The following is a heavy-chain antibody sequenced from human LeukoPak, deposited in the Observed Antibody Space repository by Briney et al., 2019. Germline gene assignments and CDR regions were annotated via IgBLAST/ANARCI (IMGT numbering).Heavy chain of an antibody. CDR3: ARDPTFAYDSSGYYGAPGY. D-gene: IGHD3-22*01. Sequence: ASVKVSCKASGYTFTSYYMHWVRQAPGQGLEWMGIINPSGGSTSYAQKFRGGVTMTRDTSTSTVYMELSSLRSEDTAVYYCARDPTFAYDSSGYYGAPGYWGQGTLVIVSS. J-gene: IGHJ4*02. V-gene: IGHV1-46*01. CDR2: INPSGGST. CDR1: GYTFTSYY.